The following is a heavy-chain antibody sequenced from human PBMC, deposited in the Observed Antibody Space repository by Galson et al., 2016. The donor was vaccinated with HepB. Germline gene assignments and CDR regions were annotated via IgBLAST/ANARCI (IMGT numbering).Heavy chain of an antibody. CDR2: VYPGNSEI. J-gene: IGHJ3*01. V-gene: IGHV5-51*01. CDR3: ARHECRGSDCFSAYDF. Sequence: QSGAEVKKPGESLTISCKGSGYRFANYWIGWVRQMPGKGLESMGIVYPGNSEIRYGPSFQGQVTISADKSITTVYLQWNSLKASDSAIYYCARHECRGSDCFSAYDFWGQGTVVTVSS. CDR1: GYRFANYW. D-gene: IGHD2-21*02.